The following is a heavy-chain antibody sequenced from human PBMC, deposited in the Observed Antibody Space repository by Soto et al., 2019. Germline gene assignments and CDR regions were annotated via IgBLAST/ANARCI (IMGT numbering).Heavy chain of an antibody. CDR1: GGSISSGDYY. D-gene: IGHD6-13*01. Sequence: NPSETLSLTCTVSGGSISSGDYYWGWIRQPPGKGLEWIGYIYYSGSTYYNPSLKSRVTISVDTSKNQFSLKLSSVTAADTAVYYCARSQRQQLVQVAHMDVWGQGTTVTVSS. CDR2: IYYSGST. J-gene: IGHJ6*02. V-gene: IGHV4-30-4*01. CDR3: ARSQRQQLVQVAHMDV.